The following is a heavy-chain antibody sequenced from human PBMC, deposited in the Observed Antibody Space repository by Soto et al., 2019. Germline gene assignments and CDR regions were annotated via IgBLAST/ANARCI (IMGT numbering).Heavy chain of an antibody. CDR1: GGPFSGYY. CDR2: INHSGST. Sequence: SETLSLTCAVYGGPFSGYYWSWIRQPPGKGLEWIGEINHSGSTNYNPSLKSRVTISVDTSKNQFSLKLSSVTAADTAVYYCARGRRVRGVIPFYYYGMDVWGQGTTVTVSS. J-gene: IGHJ6*02. D-gene: IGHD3-10*01. V-gene: IGHV4-34*01. CDR3: ARGRRVRGVIPFYYYGMDV.